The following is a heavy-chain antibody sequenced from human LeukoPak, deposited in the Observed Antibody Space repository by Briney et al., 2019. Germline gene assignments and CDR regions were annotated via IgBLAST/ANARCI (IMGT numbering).Heavy chain of an antibody. CDR2: ISSSGSTI. Sequence: GGSLRPSCAASGFTFSSYEMNWVRQAPGKGLEWVSYISSSGSTIYYADSVKGRFTISRDNAKNSLYLQMNSLRAEDTAVYYCARESSGVDFDYWGQGTLVTVSS. J-gene: IGHJ4*02. D-gene: IGHD2-15*01. V-gene: IGHV3-48*03. CDR1: GFTFSSYE. CDR3: ARESSGVDFDY.